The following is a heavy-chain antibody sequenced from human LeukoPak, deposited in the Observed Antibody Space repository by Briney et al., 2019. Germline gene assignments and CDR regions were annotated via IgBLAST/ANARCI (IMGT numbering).Heavy chain of an antibody. CDR3: ARGTSGFYHSSFDP. CDR1: GYTFNTYG. J-gene: IGHJ5*02. CDR2: INTYNGNT. D-gene: IGHD3-22*01. Sequence: ASVKVSCKASGYTFNTYGITWVRQAPGQGLEWMGWINTYNGNTNNAQKLQDRVTMTTGTSTSTAYMELRSLRSDDTAVYYCARGTSGFYHSSFDPWGQGTLVTVSS. V-gene: IGHV1-18*01.